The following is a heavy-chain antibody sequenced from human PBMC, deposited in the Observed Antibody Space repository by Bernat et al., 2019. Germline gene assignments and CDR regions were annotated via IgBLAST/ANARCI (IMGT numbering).Heavy chain of an antibody. CDR2: INHSGST. CDR1: GGSFSGYY. D-gene: IGHD6-13*01. V-gene: IGHV4-34*01. Sequence: QVQLQQWGAGLLKPSETLSLTCAVYGGSFSGYYWSWIRQPPGKGLEWIGEINHSGSTNYNPSLKSRVTISVDTSKNQFSLKLSSVTAADTAVYYCARGPPIAAADLGDGADWGQGTLVTVSS. CDR3: ARGPPIAAADLGDGAD. J-gene: IGHJ4*02.